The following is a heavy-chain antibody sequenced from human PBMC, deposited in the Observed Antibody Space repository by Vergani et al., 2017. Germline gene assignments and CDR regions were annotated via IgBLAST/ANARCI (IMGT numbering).Heavy chain of an antibody. J-gene: IGHJ4*02. CDR2: ISWNSGSI. D-gene: IGHD6-6*01. Sequence: EVQLLESGGGLVQPGGSLRLSCAASGFTFDDYAMHWVRQAPGKGLEWVSGISWNSGSIGYADSVKGRFTISRDNAKNSLYLQMNSLRAEDTAVYYCAKFWGYSSSSPFDYWGQGTLVTVSS. CDR3: AKFWGYSSSSPFDY. CDR1: GFTFDDYA. V-gene: IGHV3-9*01.